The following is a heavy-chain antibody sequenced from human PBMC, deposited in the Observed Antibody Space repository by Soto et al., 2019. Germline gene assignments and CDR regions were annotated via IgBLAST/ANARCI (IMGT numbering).Heavy chain of an antibody. D-gene: IGHD3-10*01. CDR1: GFTFSNAW. Sequence: GGSLGLSCAASGFTFSNAWMSWVRQAPGKGLEWVGRIKSKTNGGTTDYAAPVKGRFTMSRDDSKNMLYLEMNSLKTEDTAVYYCATDDPINRNWGQGTLVTVSS. V-gene: IGHV3-15*01. CDR3: ATDDPINRN. CDR2: IKSKTNGGTT. J-gene: IGHJ4*02.